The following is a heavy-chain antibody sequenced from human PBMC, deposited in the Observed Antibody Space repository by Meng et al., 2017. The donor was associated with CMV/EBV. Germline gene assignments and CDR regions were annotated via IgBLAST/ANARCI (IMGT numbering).Heavy chain of an antibody. V-gene: IGHV3-66*02. Sequence: ETLSLTCAASGFTVSSNYMSWVRQAPGKGLEWVSVIYSGGSTYYADSVKGRFTISRDNSKNTLYLQMNSLRAEDTAVYYCARGVYGSGSYYNYWGQGTLVTVSS. J-gene: IGHJ4*02. CDR3: ARGVYGSGSYYNY. CDR2: IYSGGST. CDR1: GFTVSSNY. D-gene: IGHD3-10*01.